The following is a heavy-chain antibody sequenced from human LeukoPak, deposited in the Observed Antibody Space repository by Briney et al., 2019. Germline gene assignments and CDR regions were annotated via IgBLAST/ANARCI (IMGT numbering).Heavy chain of an antibody. CDR1: GGSITSHSW. V-gene: IGHV4-4*02. Sequence: SETLSLTCAVSGGSITSHSWWSWVRQPPGKGLEWIGEIYHGGDTNYDPSVKSRVTMSVDKSKNHFSLNLRSVTAADTAIYYCASHVTVLGTRGFDYWGQGILVTVSS. CDR3: ASHVTVLGTRGFDY. J-gene: IGHJ4*02. CDR2: IYHGGDT. D-gene: IGHD6-19*01.